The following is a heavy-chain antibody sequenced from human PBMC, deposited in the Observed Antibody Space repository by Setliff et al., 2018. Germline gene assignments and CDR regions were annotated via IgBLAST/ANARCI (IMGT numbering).Heavy chain of an antibody. CDR1: GGTFNSYA. V-gene: IGHV1-2*02. CDR3: VRSGKFGMRFWFDQ. J-gene: IGHJ5*02. D-gene: IGHD1-26*01. Sequence: GASVKVSCKASGGTFNSYAISWVRQAPGQGLEWMGWISPHTGVTNHAQKFQGRVAMTRDTSINTAYMELSSLTSDDTAFYYCVRSGKFGMRFWFDQWGQGTLVTVSS. CDR2: ISPHTGVT.